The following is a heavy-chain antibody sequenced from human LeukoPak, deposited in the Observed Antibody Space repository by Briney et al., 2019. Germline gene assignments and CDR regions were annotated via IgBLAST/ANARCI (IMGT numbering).Heavy chain of an antibody. Sequence: SCKASGYTFTSYGISWVRQAPGKGLEWVAVISYDGSNKYYADSVKGRFTISRDNSKNTLYLQMNSLRAEDTAVYYCANDWGGIDYWGQGTLVTVSS. CDR2: ISYDGSNK. J-gene: IGHJ4*02. D-gene: IGHD3-16*01. CDR1: GYTFTSYG. CDR3: ANDWGGIDY. V-gene: IGHV3-30*18.